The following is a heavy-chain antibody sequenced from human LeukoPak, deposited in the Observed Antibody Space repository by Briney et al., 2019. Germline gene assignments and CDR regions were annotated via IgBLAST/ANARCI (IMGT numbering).Heavy chain of an antibody. J-gene: IGHJ4*02. CDR1: GGSISSSSYY. Sequence: SETLSLTCTVSGGSISSSSYYWGWIRQPPGKGLEWIGSIYYSGSTYYNPSLKSRDTMSVDTSKNQFSLKLSSVTAADTAVYYCARLRIVGAPDYWGQGTLVTVSS. D-gene: IGHD1-26*01. CDR3: ARLRIVGAPDY. CDR2: IYYSGST. V-gene: IGHV4-39*07.